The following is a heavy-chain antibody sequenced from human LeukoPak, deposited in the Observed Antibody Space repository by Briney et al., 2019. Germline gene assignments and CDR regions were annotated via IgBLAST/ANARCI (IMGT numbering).Heavy chain of an antibody. J-gene: IGHJ4*02. V-gene: IGHV4-4*07. CDR1: GVSITSYH. CDR2: IHASGSS. D-gene: IGHD5-18*01. Sequence: SETLSLTCTVSGVSITSYHWSWIRQPAGRELEWIGRIHASGSSNYNPSLKSRVTMSVDTSKNQLSLKLTSVTAADTAVYYCARDGLYSYGYSYFDYWGQGTLVTVSS. CDR3: ARDGLYSYGYSYFDY.